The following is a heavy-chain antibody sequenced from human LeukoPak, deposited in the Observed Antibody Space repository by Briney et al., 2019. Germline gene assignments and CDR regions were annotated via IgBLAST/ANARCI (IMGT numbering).Heavy chain of an antibody. V-gene: IGHV4-59*02. Sequence: SETLSLTCTVSGVSVSIYYWSWIRQPPGKGLEWIGYIYNSESTYYNPSLKSRVTISLDTSKNQFSLRLNSVTAADTAVYYCARVKGSNWFDPWGQGTLVTVSS. J-gene: IGHJ5*02. CDR2: IYNSEST. CDR3: ARVKGSNWFDP. D-gene: IGHD6-6*01. CDR1: GVSVSIYY.